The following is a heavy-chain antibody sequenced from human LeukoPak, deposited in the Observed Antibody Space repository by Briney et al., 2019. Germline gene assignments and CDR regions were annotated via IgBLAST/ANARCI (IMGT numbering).Heavy chain of an antibody. CDR2: IRSGSTHI. D-gene: IGHD1-7*01. V-gene: IGHV3-21*01. Sequence: GGSLRLSCADSGFTFSSYSMNWVRQAPGKGLEWVSSIRSGSTHIFYADSVKGRFTISRENARHSLYLQMNSLRAEDTAVYYCARGGTGATRDDTFDIWGQGTMVTVSS. CDR1: GFTFSSYS. CDR3: ARGGTGATRDDTFDI. J-gene: IGHJ3*02.